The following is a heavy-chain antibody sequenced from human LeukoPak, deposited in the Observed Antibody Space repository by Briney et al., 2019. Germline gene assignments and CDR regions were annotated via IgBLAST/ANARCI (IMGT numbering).Heavy chain of an antibody. CDR1: GFTFSDYY. J-gene: IGHJ4*02. Sequence: GGSLRLSCAASGFTFSDYYMSWIRQAPGKGLEWVSHISRSGSTRYYADSLKGRFTISRDNAKNSLYLQMNSLRAEDTAIYYCTRVGYIDEGIDYWGQGTLVTVSS. V-gene: IGHV3-11*04. D-gene: IGHD5-24*01. CDR2: ISRSGSTR. CDR3: TRVGYIDEGIDY.